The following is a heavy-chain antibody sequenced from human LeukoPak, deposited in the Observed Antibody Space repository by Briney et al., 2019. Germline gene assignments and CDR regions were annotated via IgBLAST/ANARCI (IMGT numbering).Heavy chain of an antibody. CDR3: ARAAVRGGSRQWLRTSYYYYMDV. J-gene: IGHJ6*03. D-gene: IGHD5-12*01. CDR2: INPSGGST. Sequence: GASVKVSCKASGYTFTSYYMHWVRQAPGQGLEWMGIINPSGGSTSYAQKFQGRVTMTRDTSTGTVYMELSSLRSEDTAVYYCARAAVRGGSRQWLRTSYYYYMDVWGKGTTVTISS. CDR1: GYTFTSYY. V-gene: IGHV1-46*01.